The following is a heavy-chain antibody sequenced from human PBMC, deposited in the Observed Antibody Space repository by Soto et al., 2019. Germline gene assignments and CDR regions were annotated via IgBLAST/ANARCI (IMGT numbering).Heavy chain of an antibody. V-gene: IGHV3-11*04. D-gene: IGHD2-2*01. Sequence: PGGSLRLSCAASGFIFRDWFMSWIRQAPGKGLEWISYISKDSGRATRYADSVKGRFTISRDNAKNSLYLQMNSLRAEDTAVYYCARGRYCISTSCYLDYWGQGTLVTVSS. J-gene: IGHJ4*02. CDR1: GFIFRDWF. CDR2: ISKDSGRAT. CDR3: ARGRYCISTSCYLDY.